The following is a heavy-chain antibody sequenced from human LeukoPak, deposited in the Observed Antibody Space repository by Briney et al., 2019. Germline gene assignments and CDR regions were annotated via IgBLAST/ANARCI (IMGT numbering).Heavy chain of an antibody. J-gene: IGHJ4*02. CDR2: ISAYNGNT. CDR1: GYTFTSYG. V-gene: IGHV1-18*01. CDR3: ARDTSSWYNPDPFDY. D-gene: IGHD6-13*01. Sequence: ASVRVSCKASGYTFTSYGISWVRQAPGQGLEWMGWISAYNGNTNYAQKLQGRVTMTTDTSTSTAYMELRSLRSDDTAVYYCARDTSSWYNPDPFDYWGQGTLVTVSS.